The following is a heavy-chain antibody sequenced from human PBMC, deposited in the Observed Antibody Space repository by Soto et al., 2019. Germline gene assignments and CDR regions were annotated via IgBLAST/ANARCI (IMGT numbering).Heavy chain of an antibody. D-gene: IGHD3-22*01. Sequence: GGSLGLSCAASGVTFSSYAMSWVRQAPGKGPEWVSAISGSGGSTYYADSVKGRFTISRDNSKNTLYLQMNILRAEDTAVYYCARVQIQIQPKPGTTYYDDTCDSWGQGTLVTVSS. CDR3: ARVQIQIQPKPGTTYYDDTCDS. CDR2: ISGSGGST. V-gene: IGHV3-23*01. J-gene: IGHJ4*02. CDR1: GVTFSSYA.